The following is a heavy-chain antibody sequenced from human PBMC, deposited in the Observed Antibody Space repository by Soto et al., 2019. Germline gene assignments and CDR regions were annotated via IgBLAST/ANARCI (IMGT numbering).Heavy chain of an antibody. V-gene: IGHV3-23*01. CDR3: AKEDRAPGDIVVVVAAANIDY. CDR2: ISGSGGST. J-gene: IGHJ4*02. CDR1: GFTFSSYA. Sequence: GGSLRLSCAASGFTFSSYAMSWVRQAPGKGLEWVSAISGSGGSTYYADSVKGRFTISRDNSKNTLYLQMNSLRAEDTAVYYCAKEDRAPGDIVVVVAAANIDYWGQGTLVTVSS. D-gene: IGHD2-15*01.